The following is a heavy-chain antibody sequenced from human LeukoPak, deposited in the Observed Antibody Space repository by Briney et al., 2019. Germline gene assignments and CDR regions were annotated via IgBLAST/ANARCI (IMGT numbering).Heavy chain of an antibody. V-gene: IGHV6-1*01. CDR3: AGNRPRHCSRGTCYLFDY. J-gene: IGHJ4*02. D-gene: IGHD2-15*01. Sequence: SQTLSLTCAISGDSVSSNGASWNWIRQSPSRGLEWLGRTYYRSQQWHSDYAPSVKGRITLNPDTSKNQFSLQLRSVTPEDTAVYYCAGNRPRHCSRGTCYLFDYWGQGVLVTVSS. CDR1: GDSVSSNGAS. CDR2: TYYRSQQWHS.